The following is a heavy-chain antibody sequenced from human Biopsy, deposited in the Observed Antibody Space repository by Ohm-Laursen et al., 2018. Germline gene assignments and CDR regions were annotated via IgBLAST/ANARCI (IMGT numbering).Heavy chain of an antibody. J-gene: IGHJ4*02. D-gene: IGHD1-1*01. CDR3: AADMNVWNVNY. Sequence: SVKVSCKVSGYTLTELSMHWVRQAPGKGLEWMGGFAPENGKTVYAQNFQARVSMTEDTSTDTAYMELRSLRSEDTAVYYCAADMNVWNVNYWGQGTQVTVSS. V-gene: IGHV1-24*01. CDR2: FAPENGKT. CDR1: GYTLTELS.